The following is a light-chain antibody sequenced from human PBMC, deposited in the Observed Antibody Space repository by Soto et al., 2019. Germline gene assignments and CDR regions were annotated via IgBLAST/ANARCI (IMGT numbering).Light chain of an antibody. J-gene: IGLJ2*01. CDR3: QSYDSSLRGHVV. CDR1: SSNIGAGYD. Sequence: QSVLTQPPSVSGAPGQRVTISCTGSSSNIGAGYDVHWYQQLPGTAPKLLIYGNSNRHSGVPDRFSGSKSGTSASLASTGLQAEDEADYYCQSYDSSLRGHVVFGGGTKLTVL. CDR2: GNS. V-gene: IGLV1-40*01.